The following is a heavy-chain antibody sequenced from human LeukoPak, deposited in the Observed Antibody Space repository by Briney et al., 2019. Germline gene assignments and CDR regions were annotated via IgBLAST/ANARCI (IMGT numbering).Heavy chain of an antibody. CDR1: GYSFTSYW. J-gene: IGHJ4*02. CDR3: ARMDIVATTDIDY. CDR2: IYPDDSET. V-gene: IGHV5-51*01. D-gene: IGHD5-12*01. Sequence: GESLKISCKGSGYSFTSYWIGWVRQMPGKGLEWMGIIYPDDSETRYSPSFQGQVTISADKSISTAYLQWSSLKASDTAMYYCARMDIVATTDIDYWGQGTLVTVSS.